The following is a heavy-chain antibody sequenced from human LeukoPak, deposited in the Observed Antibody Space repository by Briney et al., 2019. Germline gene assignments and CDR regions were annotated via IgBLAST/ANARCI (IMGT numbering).Heavy chain of an antibody. CDR2: IIPILGIA. D-gene: IGHD3-10*01. Sequence: SVKVSCKVSGGTFSSYTISWVRQAPGQGLGWMGRIIPILGIANYAQKFQGRVTITADKSTSTAYMELSSLRSEDTAVYYCARDTMVRGVSRYYGMDVWGQGTTVTVSS. CDR1: GGTFSSYT. CDR3: ARDTMVRGVSRYYGMDV. J-gene: IGHJ6*02. V-gene: IGHV1-69*04.